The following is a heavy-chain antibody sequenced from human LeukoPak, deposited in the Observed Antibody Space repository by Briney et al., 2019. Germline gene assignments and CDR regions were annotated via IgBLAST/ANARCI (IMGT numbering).Heavy chain of an antibody. CDR1: GFTFSIYS. CDR2: ISSTSMYI. Sequence: GGSLRLSCAASGFTFSIYSMTWVRQAPGKGLEWVSSISSTSMYIYYADSMRGRFTISRDNAENSLFLQIDSLGVEDTAVYSCARVAAGAEAHTLHYHYMDVWGKGTTVTVSS. CDR3: ARVAAGAEAHTLHYHYMDV. V-gene: IGHV3-21*01. D-gene: IGHD6-13*01. J-gene: IGHJ6*03.